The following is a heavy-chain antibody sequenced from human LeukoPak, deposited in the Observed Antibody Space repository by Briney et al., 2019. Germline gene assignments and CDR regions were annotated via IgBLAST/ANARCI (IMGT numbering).Heavy chain of an antibody. Sequence: SETLSLTCAVYGVSLSGYYWSWIRQPPGKGLEWIGEISHGGNTKFNPSLKSRVTISIDTSKNQFSLKLTSMTAADTAVYYCARGGQSGSPLGVFDIWGQGTMVTVSS. J-gene: IGHJ3*02. CDR3: ARGGQSGSPLGVFDI. V-gene: IGHV4-34*01. CDR2: ISHGGNT. D-gene: IGHD1-26*01. CDR1: GVSLSGYY.